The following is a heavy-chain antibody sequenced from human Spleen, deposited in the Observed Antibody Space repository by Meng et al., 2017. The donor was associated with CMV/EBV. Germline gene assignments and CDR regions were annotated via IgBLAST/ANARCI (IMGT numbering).Heavy chain of an antibody. Sequence: GESLKISCAASGFTFSDYYMSWIRQAPGKGLESVSIIYSGGGTHYADSVKGRFTISRDTSKNTLYLQMNSLRAEDTAVYYCARENAYGFDIWGQGTKVTVSS. D-gene: IGHD2-2*01. CDR1: GFTFSDYY. J-gene: IGHJ3*02. CDR3: ARENAYGFDI. CDR2: IYSGGGT. V-gene: IGHV3-53*01.